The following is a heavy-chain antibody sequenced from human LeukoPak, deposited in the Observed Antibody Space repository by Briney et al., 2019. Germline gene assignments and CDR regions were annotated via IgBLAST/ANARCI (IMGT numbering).Heavy chain of an antibody. CDR3: GRAMEG. Sequence: GGSLRPSCAASGFAFSNYWMTWVRQAPGKGLEWVANIKEDGSEKYYVDSAKGRFTISRDNAKNPLYLQMNSLRAEDTAVYYCGRAMEGWGQGTLVTVSS. V-gene: IGHV3-7*03. D-gene: IGHD1-1*01. CDR1: GFAFSNYW. J-gene: IGHJ4*02. CDR2: IKEDGSEK.